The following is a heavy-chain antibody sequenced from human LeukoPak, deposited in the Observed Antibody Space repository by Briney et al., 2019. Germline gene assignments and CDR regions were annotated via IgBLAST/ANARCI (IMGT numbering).Heavy chain of an antibody. V-gene: IGHV1-2*02. CDR3: AREYTTEYYYDSSGYPVHWFDP. D-gene: IGHD3-22*01. CDR1: GYTFTGYY. Sequence: ASVKVFCKASGYTFTGYYMHWVRQAPGQGLEWMGWINPNSGGTNYAQKFQGRVTMTRDTSISTAYMELSRLRSDDTAVYYCAREYTTEYYYDSSGYPVHWFDPWGQGTLVTVSS. J-gene: IGHJ5*02. CDR2: INPNSGGT.